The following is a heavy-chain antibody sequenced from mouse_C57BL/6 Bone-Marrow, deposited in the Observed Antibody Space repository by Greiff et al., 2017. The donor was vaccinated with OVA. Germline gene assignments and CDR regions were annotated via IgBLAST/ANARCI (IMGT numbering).Heavy chain of an antibody. V-gene: IGHV1-26*01. D-gene: IGHD1-1*01. CDR2: INPNNGGT. J-gene: IGHJ1*03. Sequence: VQLQQSGPELVKPGASVKISCKASGYTFTDYYMNWVKQSHGKSLEWIGDINPNNGGTSYNQKFKGKATLTVDKSSSTAYMELRRLTSEDSAVYYCARDGITTVVATDWYFDVWGTGTTVTVSS. CDR1: GYTFTDYY. CDR3: ARDGITTVVATDWYFDV.